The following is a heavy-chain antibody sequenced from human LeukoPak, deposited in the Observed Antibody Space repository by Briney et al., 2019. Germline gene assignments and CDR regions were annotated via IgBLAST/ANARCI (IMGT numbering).Heavy chain of an antibody. Sequence: GGSLRLSCAASGFTFSSYGMHWVRQAPGKGLEWVAVIWYDGSNKYYADSVKGRFTISRDNSKNTLYLQMRSLRAEDTAVYYCARAPTGSFYYGMDVWGQGTTVTVSS. CDR3: ARAPTGSFYYGMDV. D-gene: IGHD1-26*01. J-gene: IGHJ6*02. V-gene: IGHV3-33*01. CDR1: GFTFSSYG. CDR2: IWYDGSNK.